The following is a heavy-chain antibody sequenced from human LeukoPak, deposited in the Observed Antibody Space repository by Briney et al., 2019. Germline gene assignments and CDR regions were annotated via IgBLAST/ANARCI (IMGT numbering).Heavy chain of an antibody. J-gene: IGHJ4*02. Sequence: PSETLSLTCTVSGGSISSYYWSWIRQPPGKGLEWIGYIYYSGSTNYNPSLKSRVTISVDTSKNQFSLKLSSVTAADTAVYYCASQRTLAAATVWGQGTLVTVSS. CDR3: ASQRTLAAATV. D-gene: IGHD6-13*01. CDR2: IYYSGST. CDR1: GGSISSYY. V-gene: IGHV4-59*01.